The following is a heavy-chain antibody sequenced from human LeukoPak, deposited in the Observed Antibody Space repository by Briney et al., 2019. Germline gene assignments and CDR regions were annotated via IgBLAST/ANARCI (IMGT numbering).Heavy chain of an antibody. CDR3: ARGLTIFGVVITGFDP. D-gene: IGHD3-3*01. CDR1: GGTFSSYA. V-gene: IGHV1-69*13. CDR2: IIPIFGTA. Sequence: ASVKVSCEASGGTFSSYAISWVRQAPGQGLEWMGGIIPIFGTANYAQKFQGRVTITADESTSTAYMELSSLRSEDTAVYYCARGLTIFGVVITGFDPWGPGTLVTVSS. J-gene: IGHJ5*02.